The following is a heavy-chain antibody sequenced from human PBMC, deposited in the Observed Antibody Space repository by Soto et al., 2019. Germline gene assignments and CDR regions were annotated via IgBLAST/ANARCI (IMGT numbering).Heavy chain of an antibody. CDR3: ASPGIAGAGYQYYFDY. CDR2: ISGSGGSA. CDR1: GYIFSSYA. J-gene: IGHJ4*02. D-gene: IGHD6-13*01. V-gene: IGHV3-23*01. Sequence: AGGSLRLSCAASGYIFSSYAMSWVRQAPGKGLEWVSAISGSGGSAYYADSVKGRFTISRDNSKNTLYLQMNSLRAEDTAVYYCASPGIAGAGYQYYFDYWGQGTLVTVSS.